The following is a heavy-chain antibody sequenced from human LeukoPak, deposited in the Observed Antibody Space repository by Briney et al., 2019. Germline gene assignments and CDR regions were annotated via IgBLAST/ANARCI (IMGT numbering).Heavy chain of an antibody. J-gene: IGHJ6*03. CDR3: ARDWAGAARPHYYYYYMDV. D-gene: IGHD6-6*01. V-gene: IGHV1-69*13. CDR1: GGTFSSFA. Sequence: ASVKVSCKASGGTFSSFAFSWVRQAPGQGLEWMGGIIPIFGTTKYAQKFQGRVTITADESTSTAYMELSSLRSEDTAVYYCARDWAGAARPHYYYYYMDVWGKGTTVTVSS. CDR2: IIPIFGTT.